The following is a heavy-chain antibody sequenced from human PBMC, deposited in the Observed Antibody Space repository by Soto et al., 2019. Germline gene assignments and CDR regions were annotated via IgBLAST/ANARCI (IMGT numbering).Heavy chain of an antibody. CDR2: IVVGSGNT. CDR1: GFTFTSSA. CDR3: AASTGYYDFWSGSDY. V-gene: IGHV1-58*01. J-gene: IGHJ4*02. D-gene: IGHD3-3*01. Sequence: EASVKVSCKASGFTFTSSAVQWVRQARGQRLEWIGWIVVGSGNTNYAQKFQERVTITRDMSTSTAYMGLSSLRSEDTAVYYCAASTGYYDFWSGSDYWGQGTLVTVSS.